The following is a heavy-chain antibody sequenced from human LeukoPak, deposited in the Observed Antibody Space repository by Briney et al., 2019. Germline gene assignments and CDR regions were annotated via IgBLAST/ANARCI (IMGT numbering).Heavy chain of an antibody. CDR3: AKRANWNDGTFDY. Sequence: PGGSLRLSCAASGFTFSSYSMNWVRQAPGKGLEWVSSISSSSSYIYYADSVKGRFTISRDNSKNTHYLQMNSLRAEDTAVYYCAKRANWNDGTFDYWGQGTLVTVSS. J-gene: IGHJ4*02. CDR2: ISSSSSYI. D-gene: IGHD1-1*01. V-gene: IGHV3-21*01. CDR1: GFTFSSYS.